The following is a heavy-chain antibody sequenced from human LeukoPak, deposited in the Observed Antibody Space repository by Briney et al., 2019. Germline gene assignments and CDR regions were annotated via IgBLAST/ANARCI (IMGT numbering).Heavy chain of an antibody. V-gene: IGHV3-9*01. CDR3: ARDHSSGYFHDY. CDR2: ISWNSGSI. CDR1: GFTFDDYA. Sequence: GGSLRLSCAASGFTFDDYAMHWVRQAPGKGLEWVSGISWNSGSIGYADSVKGRFTISRDNAKNSLYLQMNSLRAEGTAVYYCARDHSSGYFHDYWGQGTLVTVSS. D-gene: IGHD3-22*01. J-gene: IGHJ4*02.